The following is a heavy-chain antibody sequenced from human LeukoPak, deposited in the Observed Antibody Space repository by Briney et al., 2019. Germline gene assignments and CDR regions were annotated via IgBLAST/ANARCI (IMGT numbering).Heavy chain of an antibody. CDR3: ARSGYNRFDY. V-gene: IGHV3-23*01. J-gene: IGHJ4*02. CDR2: FSGSGGGT. CDR1: GFTFSSYA. Sequence: AGSLTLSCAASGFTFSSYAMSWVRQPPGKGLEWVSAFSGSGGGTYYADSVKGRLTISRDNSKSTLYLQMTSLRAEDTAVYYCARSGYNRFDYWGEGALVTVSS. D-gene: IGHD5-24*01.